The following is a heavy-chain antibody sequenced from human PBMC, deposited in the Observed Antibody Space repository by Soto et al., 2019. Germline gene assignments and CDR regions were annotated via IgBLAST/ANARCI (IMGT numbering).Heavy chain of an antibody. V-gene: IGHV3-33*01. J-gene: IGHJ4*02. D-gene: IGHD3-22*01. CDR1: GISFRSYG. CDR2: IWFDGSKE. CDR3: ARDPFYYDNSDYPGIDY. Sequence: GGSLRLSCVASGISFRSYGMHWVRQAPGKGLEWVAAIWFDGSKEYYADSVKCRLAISRDNSKNTLHLQMNSLRSEDTAVYYCARDPFYYDNSDYPGIDYWGQGTLVTVSS.